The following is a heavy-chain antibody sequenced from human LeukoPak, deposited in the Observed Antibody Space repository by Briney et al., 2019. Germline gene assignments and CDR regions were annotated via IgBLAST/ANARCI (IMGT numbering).Heavy chain of an antibody. CDR3: ARDLCSSTTCYVNFYYGLDV. Sequence: GGSLRLSCAASGFASSSFPTHWVRQTPGRGLEWVALISYDGSNKYDADSVKGRFTISRDNSKNTLYLQMNSLRAEDTAVYYCARDLCSSTTCYVNFYYGLDVWGQGTTVTVSS. V-gene: IGHV3-30*04. D-gene: IGHD2-2*01. J-gene: IGHJ6*02. CDR2: ISYDGSNK. CDR1: GFASSSFP.